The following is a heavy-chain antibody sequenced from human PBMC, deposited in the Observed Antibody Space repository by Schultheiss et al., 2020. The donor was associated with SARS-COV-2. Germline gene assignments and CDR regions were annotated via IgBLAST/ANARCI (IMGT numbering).Heavy chain of an antibody. Sequence: SETLSLTCAVSGYSISSGYYWGWIRQPPGKGLEWIGSIYHSGSTYYNPSLKSRVTISVDTSKNQFSLKLSSVTAADTAVYYCARDRPGSGSYGWYYYYGMDVWGQGTTVTVSS. J-gene: IGHJ6*02. CDR1: GYSISSGYY. CDR3: ARDRPGSGSYGWYYYYGMDV. V-gene: IGHV4-38-2*02. CDR2: IYHSGST. D-gene: IGHD3-10*01.